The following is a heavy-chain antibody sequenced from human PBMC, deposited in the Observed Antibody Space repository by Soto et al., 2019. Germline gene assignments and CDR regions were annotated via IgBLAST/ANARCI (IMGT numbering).Heavy chain of an antibody. CDR3: ATSYDSGFDP. D-gene: IGHD3-3*01. CDR1: GYSFSTYA. CDR2: ITPNNGYT. J-gene: IGHJ5*02. Sequence: QLQLMQSGGEAKNPGASVKVSCEASGYSFSTYAISWLRQAPGQGLEWMGLITPNNGYTNYAQKFQGRLILTTDIPACTAYMELTSLKYDDTAMYYWATSYDSGFDPWGQGTLVSVS. V-gene: IGHV1-18*01.